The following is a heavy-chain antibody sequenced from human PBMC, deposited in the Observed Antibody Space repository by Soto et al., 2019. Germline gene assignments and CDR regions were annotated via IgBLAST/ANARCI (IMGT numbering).Heavy chain of an antibody. Sequence: TGGSLRLSCAASGFTFSSYAMSWVRQAPGKGLEWVSAISGSGGSTYYADSVKGRFTISRDNSKNTLYLQMNSLRAEDTAVYYCAKDIGYCSSTSCYTQAPFDYWGQGTLVTVSS. CDR3: AKDIGYCSSTSCYTQAPFDY. CDR2: ISGSGGST. D-gene: IGHD2-2*02. J-gene: IGHJ4*02. V-gene: IGHV3-23*01. CDR1: GFTFSSYA.